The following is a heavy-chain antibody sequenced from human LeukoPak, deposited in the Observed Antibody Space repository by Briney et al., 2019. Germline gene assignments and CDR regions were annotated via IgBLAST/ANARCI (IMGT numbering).Heavy chain of an antibody. V-gene: IGHV3-9*03. CDR3: AKRRGLSYDYGVDY. D-gene: IGHD4-17*01. J-gene: IGHJ4*02. Sequence: LAGGSLRLSCAASGFTFDDYAMHWVRQAPGKGLEWVSGISWNSGSIGYADSVKGRFTISRDNAKNSLYLQMNSLRAEDMALYYCAKRRGLSYDYGVDYWGQGTLVTVSS. CDR1: GFTFDDYA. CDR2: ISWNSGSI.